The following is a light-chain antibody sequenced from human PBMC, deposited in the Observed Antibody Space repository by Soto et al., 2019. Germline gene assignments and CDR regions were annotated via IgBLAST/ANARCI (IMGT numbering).Light chain of an antibody. CDR3: MQGTHWPPT. Sequence: VVMTQSPLSLPVTLGQPASISCRSSQSLVYSDGNTYLNWFQQRPGQSPRRLIYKVXXXXXXXXXXXXXXXXXXXXXXXISRVEAEDVGVYYCMQGTHWPPTFGQGTKVEIK. CDR1: QSLVYSDGNTY. V-gene: IGKV2-30*01. CDR2: KVX. J-gene: IGKJ1*01.